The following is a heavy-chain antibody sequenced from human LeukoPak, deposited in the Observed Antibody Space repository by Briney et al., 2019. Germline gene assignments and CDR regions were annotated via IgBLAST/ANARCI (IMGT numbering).Heavy chain of an antibody. J-gene: IGHJ6*03. V-gene: IGHV1-69*13. Sequence: ASVKVSCKACGGTFSSYAISWVRQAPGQGLEWMGGIIPIFGTANYAQKFQGRVTITADESTTTAYMELSSLRSEDTAVYYCARGQGSGWENYYYYMDVWGKGTTVTVSS. CDR3: ARGQGSGWENYYYYMDV. CDR1: GGTFSSYA. D-gene: IGHD6-19*01. CDR2: IIPIFGTA.